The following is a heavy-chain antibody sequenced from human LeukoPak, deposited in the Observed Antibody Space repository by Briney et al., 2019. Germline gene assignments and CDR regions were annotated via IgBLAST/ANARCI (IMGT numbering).Heavy chain of an antibody. CDR2: ISGSGGRT. CDR3: AKDRLSSPTAPRFDS. V-gene: IGHV3-23*01. D-gene: IGHD2/OR15-2a*01. J-gene: IGHJ5*01. CDR1: GFSFNDYA. Sequence: GGSLRLSCAASGFSFNDYAMSWVRQAPGKGLEWVSVISGSGGRTSYADSVKGRFTISRDNSKNTLYLQMNSLRAEDTALYYCAKDRLSSPTAPRFDSWGQGTQVTVSS.